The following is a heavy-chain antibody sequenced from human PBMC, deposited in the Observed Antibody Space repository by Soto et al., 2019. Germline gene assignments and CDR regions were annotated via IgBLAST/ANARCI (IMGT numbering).Heavy chain of an antibody. Sequence: QVQLVQSGAEVKKPGASVKVSCKASGYTFTSYGISWERQAPGQGLEWMGWISAYNGNTNYAQKLQGRVTMTTDTSTSTAYMELRSLRSDDTAVYYCARDIVATISLNYYDSSGYLGSFDYWGQGTLVTVSS. CDR3: ARDIVATISLNYYDSSGYLGSFDY. V-gene: IGHV1-18*01. J-gene: IGHJ4*02. D-gene: IGHD3-22*01. CDR2: ISAYNGNT. CDR1: GYTFTSYG.